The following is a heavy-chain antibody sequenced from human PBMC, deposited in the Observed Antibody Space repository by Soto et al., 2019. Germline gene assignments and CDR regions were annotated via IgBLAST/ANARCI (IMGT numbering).Heavy chain of an antibody. V-gene: IGHV4-30-4*01. J-gene: IGHJ4*02. CDR3: ARVTRVTGPYLDY. CDR1: GGSISSGDYY. Sequence: QVQLQESGPGLVKPSQTLSLTCTVSGGSISSGDYYWSWIRQPPGKGLEWIGYIYYSGSTYYNPSLTSPVTISVDTSKIQFPLKLSSVTAADTAVDYCARVTRVTGPYLDYWGQGTLVTVSS. CDR2: IYYSGST. D-gene: IGHD4-17*01.